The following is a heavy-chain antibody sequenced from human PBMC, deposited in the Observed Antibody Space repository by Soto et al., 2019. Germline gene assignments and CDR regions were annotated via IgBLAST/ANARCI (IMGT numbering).Heavy chain of an antibody. D-gene: IGHD3-9*01. CDR1: GGSFSGYY. J-gene: IGHJ4*02. V-gene: IGHV4-34*01. CDR3: ARGPRRGSYGYFDWLFIRHLDY. Sequence: SETLSLTCAVYGGSFSGYYWSWIRQPPGKGLEWIGEINHSGSTNYNPSLKSRVTISVDTSKNQFSLKLSSVTAADTAVYYCARGPRRGSYGYFDWLFIRHLDYWGQGTLVTVS. CDR2: INHSGST.